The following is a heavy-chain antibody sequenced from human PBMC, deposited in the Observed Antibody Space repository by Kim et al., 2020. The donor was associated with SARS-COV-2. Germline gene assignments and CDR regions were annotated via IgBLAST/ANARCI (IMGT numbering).Heavy chain of an antibody. CDR1: GGTFSSYA. D-gene: IGHD6-13*01. CDR3: ARDLLGVAAAGTVIWFDP. V-gene: IGHV1-69*13. Sequence: SVKVSCKASGGTFSSYAISWVRQAPGQGLEWMGGIIPIFGTANYAQKFQGRVTITADESTSTAYMELSSLRSEDTAVYYCARDLLGVAAAGTVIWFDPWGQGTLVTVSS. CDR2: IIPIFGTA. J-gene: IGHJ5*02.